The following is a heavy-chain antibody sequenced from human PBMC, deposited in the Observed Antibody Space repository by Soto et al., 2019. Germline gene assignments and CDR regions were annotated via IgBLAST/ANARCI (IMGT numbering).Heavy chain of an antibody. J-gene: IGHJ4*02. V-gene: IGHV1-69*01. CDR1: VGTFSSYS. D-gene: IGHD6-6*01. Sequence: QVQLVQSGSEVKKPGSLVKVSCKASVGTFSSYSISWVRQAPGQGLEWMGGIIPIFGTANYAQKFQGRVTITADESTRTAYMELSSLRSEDTAVYYCAIEYSSSPPYYPIGYWGQGTLVTVSS. CDR3: AIEYSSSPPYYPIGY. CDR2: IIPIFGTA.